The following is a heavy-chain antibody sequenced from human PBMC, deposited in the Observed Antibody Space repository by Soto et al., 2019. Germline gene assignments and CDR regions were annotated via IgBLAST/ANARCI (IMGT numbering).Heavy chain of an antibody. CDR1: GFTFRTYA. CDR3: VRENPLLLDAMDV. V-gene: IGHV3-21*06. J-gene: IGHJ6*02. Sequence: EVVLVESGGGLVQPGGTLRLSCAASGFTFRTYAMAWVRQAPGKGLEWISSISSSRSYIYYADSLKGRFTVSRDNAKNSLSLQMSTLGVEDTAVYYCVRENPLLLDAMDVWGQGTTVIVSS. CDR2: ISSSRSYI.